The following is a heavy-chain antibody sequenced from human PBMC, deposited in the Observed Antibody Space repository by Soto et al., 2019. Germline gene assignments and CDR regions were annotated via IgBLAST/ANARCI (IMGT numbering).Heavy chain of an antibody. J-gene: IGHJ2*01. Sequence: SVKVSCKASGYTFTSYTISWVLQAPGQGLEWMGRIIPILGIANYAQKFQGRVTITADKSTSTAYMELSSLRSEDTAVYYCARGTTVPRYWHFDLWGRGTLVTVSS. V-gene: IGHV1-69*02. CDR1: GYTFTSYT. CDR2: IIPILGIA. CDR3: ARGTTVPRYWHFDL. D-gene: IGHD4-17*01.